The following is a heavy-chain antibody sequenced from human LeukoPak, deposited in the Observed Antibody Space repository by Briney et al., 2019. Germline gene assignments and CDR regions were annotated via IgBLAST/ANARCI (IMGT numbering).Heavy chain of an antibody. D-gene: IGHD2-2*01. CDR2: IVPIFGKT. CDR1: GGSFSSNI. CDR3: ARGWGIPAPISWFDP. Sequence: SVKASCTASGGSFSSNIIGWVPQAPGQRLEWIGAIVPIFGKTKYAQKFQGRVTITTDESSSTAYMELSSLRSDDTAIYYCARGWGIPAPISWFDPWGQGTLVTVS. J-gene: IGHJ5*02. V-gene: IGHV1-69*05.